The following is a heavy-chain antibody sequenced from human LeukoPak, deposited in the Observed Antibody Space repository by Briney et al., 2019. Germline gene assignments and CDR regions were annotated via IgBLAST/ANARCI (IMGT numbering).Heavy chain of an antibody. D-gene: IGHD1-1*01. CDR3: AKGGSLIDY. CDR1: GFTFSSYV. V-gene: IGHV3-23*01. Sequence: GGSLRLSCAASGFTFSSYVLSWVRQAPGKGPEWVSSISDSGDNTYYADSVKGRFTISRDNSQNTLHLEMNSLRAEDAAVYFCAKGGSLIDYWGQGTLVSVTS. CDR2: ISDSGDNT. J-gene: IGHJ4*02.